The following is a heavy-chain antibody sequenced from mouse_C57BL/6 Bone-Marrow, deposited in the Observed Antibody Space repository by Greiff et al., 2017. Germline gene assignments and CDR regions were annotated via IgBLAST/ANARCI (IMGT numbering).Heavy chain of an antibody. D-gene: IGHD1-1*01. Sequence: EVQGVESGGGLVKPGGSLKLSCAASGFTFSSYAMSWVRQTPEKRLEWVATISDGGSYTYYPDNVKGRFTITRANAKNNLYLQMSHLKSEDTAMYYCARALITTVSYFDYWGQGTTLTVSS. CDR2: ISDGGSYT. J-gene: IGHJ2*01. CDR3: ARALITTVSYFDY. CDR1: GFTFSSYA. V-gene: IGHV5-4*01.